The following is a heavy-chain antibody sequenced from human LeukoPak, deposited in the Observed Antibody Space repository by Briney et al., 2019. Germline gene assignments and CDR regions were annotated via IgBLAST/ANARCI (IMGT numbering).Heavy chain of an antibody. CDR1: GGSISSYY. J-gene: IGHJ4*02. V-gene: IGHV4-4*07. CDR2: IYTSGST. D-gene: IGHD6-19*01. CDR3: ARDRDPIAVAGRFDY. Sequence: PSETLSLTCTVSGGSISSYYWSWIRQPAGKGLEWIGRIYTSGSTNYNPSLKSRVTMSVDTSKNQFSLKLSSVTAADTAVYYCARDRDPIAVAGRFDYWGQGTLVTVSS.